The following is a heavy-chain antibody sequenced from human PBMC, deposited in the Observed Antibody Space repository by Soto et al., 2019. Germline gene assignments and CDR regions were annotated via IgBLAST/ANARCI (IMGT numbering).Heavy chain of an antibody. J-gene: IGHJ4*02. CDR2: IYHSGST. CDR3: ARVFDGAATNFDY. V-gene: IGHV4-4*02. CDR1: GGSISSSNW. Sequence: SETLSLTCAVSGGSISSSNWWSWVRQPPGKGLEWIGEIYHSGSTNYNPSLKSRVTISVDKSKNQFSLKLSSVTAADTAVYYCARVFDGAATNFDYWGQGTPVTVSS. D-gene: IGHD3-9*01.